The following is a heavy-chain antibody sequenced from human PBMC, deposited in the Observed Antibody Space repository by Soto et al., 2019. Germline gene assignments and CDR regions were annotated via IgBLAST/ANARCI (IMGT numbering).Heavy chain of an antibody. CDR3: AHRVLRTVFGLVTTTAIYFDF. CDR2: IYWDDDR. V-gene: IGHV2-5*02. Sequence: QITLNESGPTQVKPRQTLTLTCTFSGFSLTTSGVGVGWIRQSPGKAPEGLALIYWDDDRRYSPSLKSRLTITKDTSKNQVVLTMADLDPADTATYYCAHRVLRTVFGLVTTTAIYFDFWGKGTPVAVSS. D-gene: IGHD3-3*01. CDR1: GFSLTTSGVG. J-gene: IGHJ4*02.